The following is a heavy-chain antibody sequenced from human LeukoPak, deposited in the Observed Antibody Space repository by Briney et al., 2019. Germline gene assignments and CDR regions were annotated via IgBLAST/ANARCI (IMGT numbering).Heavy chain of an antibody. CDR2: ISGSGGST. D-gene: IGHD6-13*01. CDR1: GFTFSSYA. J-gene: IGHJ4*02. V-gene: IGHV3-23*01. Sequence: GGSLRLSCAASGFTFSSYAMSWVRQAPGKGLEWVSAISGSGGSTYYADSVKGRFTISRDNSKNTLYLQMNSLRAEDTAVYYCARSYSSSWYVSGSFDYWGQGTLVTVSS. CDR3: ARSYSSSWYVSGSFDY.